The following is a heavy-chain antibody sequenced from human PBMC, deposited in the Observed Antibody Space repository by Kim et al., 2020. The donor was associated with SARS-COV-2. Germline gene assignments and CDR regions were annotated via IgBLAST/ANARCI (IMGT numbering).Heavy chain of an antibody. D-gene: IGHD5-18*01. CDR3: ARAGRADVDTAMVPFDY. CDR1: GYTFTSYG. V-gene: IGHV1-18*01. Sequence: ASVKVSCKASGYTFTSYGISWVRQAPGQGLEWMGWISAYNGNTNYAQKLQGRVTMTTDTSTSTAYMELRSLRSDDTAVYYCARAGRADVDTAMVPFDYWGQGTLVTVSS. CDR2: ISAYNGNT. J-gene: IGHJ4*02.